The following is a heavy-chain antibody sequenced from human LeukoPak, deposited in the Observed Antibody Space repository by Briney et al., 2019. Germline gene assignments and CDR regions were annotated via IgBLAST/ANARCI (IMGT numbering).Heavy chain of an antibody. CDR3: AADGSSTTVTTFDY. CDR1: GFTFTSSA. D-gene: IGHD4-17*01. CDR2: IVVGSGNT. V-gene: IGHV1-58*01. Sequence: ASVKVSCKATGFTFTSSAVQWVRQARGQRLEWIGWIVVGSGNTNYAQKFQERVTITRDMSTSTAYMELSSLRSEDTAVYYSAADGSSTTVTTFDYWGQGTLVTVSS. J-gene: IGHJ4*02.